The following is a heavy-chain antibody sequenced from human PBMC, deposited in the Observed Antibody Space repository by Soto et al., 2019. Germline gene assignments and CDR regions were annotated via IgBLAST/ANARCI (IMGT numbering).Heavy chain of an antibody. J-gene: IGHJ6*02. CDR3: ARERGYGDYHYYYYGMDV. Sequence: ASVKVSCKASGYTFTSYAMHWVRQAPGQRLEWMGWINAGNGNTKYSQKFQGRVTITRDTSASTAYMELSSLRSEDTAVYYCARERGYGDYHYYYYGMDVWGQGTTVTVSS. CDR2: INAGNGNT. D-gene: IGHD4-17*01. V-gene: IGHV1-3*01. CDR1: GYTFTSYA.